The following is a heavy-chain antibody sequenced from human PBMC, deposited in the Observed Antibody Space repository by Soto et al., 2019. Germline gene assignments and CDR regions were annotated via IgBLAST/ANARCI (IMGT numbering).Heavy chain of an antibody. D-gene: IGHD5-12*01. V-gene: IGHV1-2*02. CDR3: ARGSGKTGYELKGNWFDP. Sequence: ASVEVSCKASGYSFTDYYIHWVRQAPGKGLEWMGWINPNSGTTNYAQKFQVRVTMTRDTSISTADMELSRLRSDDTAMYYCARGSGKTGYELKGNWFDPWGQGTLVTVSS. J-gene: IGHJ5*02. CDR2: INPNSGTT. CDR1: GYSFTDYY.